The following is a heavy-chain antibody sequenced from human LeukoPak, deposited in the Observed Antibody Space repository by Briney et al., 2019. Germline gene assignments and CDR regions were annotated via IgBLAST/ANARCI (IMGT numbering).Heavy chain of an antibody. CDR2: IYPGDSDT. J-gene: IGHJ3*02. CDR3: ARPGSGYYFYDAFDI. V-gene: IGHV5-51*01. D-gene: IGHD3-22*01. CDR1: GYSFTNYW. Sequence: GESLKISCKGSGYSFTNYWIGWVRQMPGKGLEGMGIIYPGDSDTTYSPSFQGQVTISADKSISTAYLQWSSLKASDTAMYYCARPGSGYYFYDAFDIWGQGTMVTVSS.